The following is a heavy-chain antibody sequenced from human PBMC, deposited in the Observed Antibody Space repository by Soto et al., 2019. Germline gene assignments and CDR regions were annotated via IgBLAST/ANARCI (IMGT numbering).Heavy chain of an antibody. D-gene: IGHD2-15*01. V-gene: IGHV4-38-2*01. J-gene: IGHJ4*02. CDR1: GYSISLGYY. CDR2: IYHSGNT. CDR3: ARVKSAGRGGFDY. Sequence: SSETLSLTCAVSGYSISLGYYWGWIRQPPGKGLEWIGSIYHSGNTYYNPSLKSRVSISLDTSKNHFSLELTSVTAADTAVYYCARVKSAGRGGFDYWGLGTLVTVSS.